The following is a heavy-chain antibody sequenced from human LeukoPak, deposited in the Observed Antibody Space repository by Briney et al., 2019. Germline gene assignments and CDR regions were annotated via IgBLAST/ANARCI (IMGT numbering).Heavy chain of an antibody. Sequence: GGSLRLSCAGSGFTFSSYAMSWARQAPGKGPGWVAVISYDGSDRYYANFVKGRFTISRDNSKNTLFLQTNSMRPEDTAVYYCAKGVSRGVDPTGLEYWGQGTLVTVSS. J-gene: IGHJ4*02. CDR3: AKGVSRGVDPTGLEY. D-gene: IGHD1-1*01. V-gene: IGHV3-30*18. CDR2: ISYDGSDR. CDR1: GFTFSSYA.